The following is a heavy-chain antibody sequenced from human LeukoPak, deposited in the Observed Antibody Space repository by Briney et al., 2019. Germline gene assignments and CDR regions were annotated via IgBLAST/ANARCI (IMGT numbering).Heavy chain of an antibody. J-gene: IGHJ1*01. Sequence: PGGSLRLSCAASGFTFSTYWMYWFRQAPGKGLVWVSRISSDGTTSHYAGPVKGRFTISRDNAKNTVYLQMNSLRVEDTAVYYCARVSGPSSFWGQGTLVTVSS. CDR2: ISSDGTTS. CDR1: GFTFSTYW. CDR3: ARVSGPSSF. V-gene: IGHV3-74*01. D-gene: IGHD6-25*01.